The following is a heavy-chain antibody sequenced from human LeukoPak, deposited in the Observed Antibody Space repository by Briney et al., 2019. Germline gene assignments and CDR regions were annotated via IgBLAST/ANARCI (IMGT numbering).Heavy chain of an antibody. CDR1: GFTFSSYS. CDR2: VSRSSSYI. Sequence: PGGSLRLSCAASGFTFSSYSMNWVRQAPGKVLEWVSSVSRSSSYIYYVDSVKGRFTISRDNAKNSLYLQMNSLRDEDTAVYYCARTQVGFGELLSYMDVWGKGTTVTISS. J-gene: IGHJ6*03. V-gene: IGHV3-21*06. CDR3: ARTQVGFGELLSYMDV. D-gene: IGHD3-10*01.